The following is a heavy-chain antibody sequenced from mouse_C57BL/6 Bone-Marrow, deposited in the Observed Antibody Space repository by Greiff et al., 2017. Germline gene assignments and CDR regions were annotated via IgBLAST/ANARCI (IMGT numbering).Heavy chain of an antibody. CDR3: SRPPYYYGSSPLFDY. D-gene: IGHD1-1*01. CDR1: GYTFTSYW. J-gene: IGHJ2*01. CDR2: IYPGSGST. Sequence: QVQLQQPGAELVKPGASVKMSCKASGYTFTSYWITWVKQRPGQGLEWIGDIYPGSGSTNYNEKFKSKATLTVDTSSSTAYMQLSSLTSEDSAVYYCSRPPYYYGSSPLFDYWGQGTTLTVSS. V-gene: IGHV1-55*01.